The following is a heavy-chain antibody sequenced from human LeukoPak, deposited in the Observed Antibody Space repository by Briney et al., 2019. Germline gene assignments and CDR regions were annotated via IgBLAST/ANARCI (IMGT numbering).Heavy chain of an antibody. V-gene: IGHV4-4*02. D-gene: IGHD4-17*01. Sequence: SETLSLTCAVSGGSISSSNWWSWVRQPPGKGLEWIGEIYHSGSTNYNPSLKSRVTISVDTSKNQFSLKLSSVTAADTAVYYCARATPPYGDYFDYWGQGTLVTVSS. CDR1: GGSISSSNW. J-gene: IGHJ4*02. CDR3: ARATPPYGDYFDY. CDR2: IYHSGST.